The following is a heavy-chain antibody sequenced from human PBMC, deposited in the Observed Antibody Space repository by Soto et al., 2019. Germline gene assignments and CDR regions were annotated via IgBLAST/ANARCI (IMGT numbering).Heavy chain of an antibody. CDR2: INSDGSST. D-gene: IGHD6-13*01. Sequence: GGSLRLSCAASGFTFSSYWMHWVRQAPGKGLVWVSRINSDGSSTSYADSVKGRFTISRDNAKNTLYLQMNSLRAEDTAVYYCAKDIYSSSWYDYWGQGTLVTASS. V-gene: IGHV3-74*01. CDR3: AKDIYSSSWYDY. CDR1: GFTFSSYW. J-gene: IGHJ4*02.